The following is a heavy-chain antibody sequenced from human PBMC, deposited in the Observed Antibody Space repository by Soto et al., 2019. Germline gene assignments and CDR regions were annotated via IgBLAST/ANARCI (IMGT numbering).Heavy chain of an antibody. CDR2: IYYSGST. V-gene: IGHV4-59*01. CDR3: ARDYDSSGAYGY. D-gene: IGHD3-22*01. Sequence: PSETLSLTCTVSGGSISGYYWSWIRQPPGKGLEWIGYIYYSGSTNYNPSLKSRVTISVDTSKNQFSLKLSSVTAADTAVYYCARDYDSSGAYGYWGQGTLVTVSS. CDR1: GGSISGYY. J-gene: IGHJ4*02.